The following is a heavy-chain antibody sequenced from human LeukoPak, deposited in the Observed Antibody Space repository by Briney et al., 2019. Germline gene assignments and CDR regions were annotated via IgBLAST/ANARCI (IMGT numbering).Heavy chain of an antibody. J-gene: IGHJ4*02. CDR3: ATNYGSGNTDHYFDY. CDR2: LCSSGGCA. CDR1: GFTFSNYA. Sequence: GGSLRLSCVASGFTFSNYAMIWVRQAPGKGLEWVSALCSSGGCAFYANSVRGRFTISRDNSQNTLFLQMNTLRAEDTAVYYCATNYGSGNTDHYFDYWGQGTLVTVSS. D-gene: IGHD3-10*01. V-gene: IGHV3-23*01.